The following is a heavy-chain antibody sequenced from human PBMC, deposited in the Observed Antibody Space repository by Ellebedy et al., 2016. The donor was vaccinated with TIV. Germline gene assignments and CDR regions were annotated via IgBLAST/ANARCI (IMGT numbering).Heavy chain of an antibody. CDR2: IYTGGST. J-gene: IGHJ6*02. CDR3: ARDYGYYGGGYNGMDV. D-gene: IGHD4-17*01. CDR1: GGSISTYY. V-gene: IGHV4-4*07. Sequence: MPSETLSLTCTVSGGSISTYYWSWIRQPAGKGLEWIGRIYTGGSTNYNPSLKSRVTMSVDTSKNQFSLKLSSVTAADTAVYYRARDYGYYGGGYNGMDVWGQGTTVTVSS.